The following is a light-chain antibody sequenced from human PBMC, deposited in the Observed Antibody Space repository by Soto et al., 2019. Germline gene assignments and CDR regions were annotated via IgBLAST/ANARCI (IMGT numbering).Light chain of an antibody. CDR3: CSYAGNYTFV. CDR2: DVS. V-gene: IGLV2-11*01. Sequence: LTQPRSVSGSPGQSVTISCTGTSSDVGDYDYVSWYQQHPGGAPKVMIYDVSKRPSGVPGRFSGSKSGNTASLTISGLQAEDEADYFCCSYAGNYTFVFGTGTKVTVL. J-gene: IGLJ1*01. CDR1: SSDVGDYDY.